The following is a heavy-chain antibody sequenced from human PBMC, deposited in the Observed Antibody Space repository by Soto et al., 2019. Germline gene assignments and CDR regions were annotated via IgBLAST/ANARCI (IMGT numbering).Heavy chain of an antibody. J-gene: IGHJ4*02. Sequence: SETLSLTCTVSGGSISSGDYYWSWIRQPPGKGLEWIGYIYYSGSTYYNPSLKSRVTISVDTSKNQFSLKLSSVTAADTAVYYCARDPSGAYCGGDCSHWGQGTLVTVSS. D-gene: IGHD2-21*02. CDR1: GGSISSGDYY. CDR2: IYYSGST. V-gene: IGHV4-30-4*01. CDR3: ARDPSGAYCGGDCSH.